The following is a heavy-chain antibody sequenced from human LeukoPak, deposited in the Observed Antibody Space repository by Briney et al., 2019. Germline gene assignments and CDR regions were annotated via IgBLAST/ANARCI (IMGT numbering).Heavy chain of an antibody. D-gene: IGHD1-1*01. CDR1: GYTFTRSY. J-gene: IGHJ3*02. Sequence: APLKVSSKASGYTFTRSYMHWVRHAPGHGPERRGWINPNSGGTNSAQKIQSKVTITPDTSLNTANMELSSLRSDDTAVYYCARMNREGNGAFDIWGQGTRVTVSS. CDR3: ARMNREGNGAFDI. CDR2: INPNSGGT. V-gene: IGHV1-2*02.